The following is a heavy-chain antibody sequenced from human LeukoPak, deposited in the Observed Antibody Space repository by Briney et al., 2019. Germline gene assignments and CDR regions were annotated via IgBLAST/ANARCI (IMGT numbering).Heavy chain of an antibody. CDR1: GYTFTGYY. CDR3: ARDYCSGGSCYSIDDY. V-gene: IGHV1-2*06. CDR2: INPNSGGT. Sequence: ASVKVSCKASGYTFTGYYMHWVRQAPGQGFEWMGRINPNSGGTNYAQKFQGRVTMTRDTSISTAYMELSRLISDDTAVYYCARDYCSGGSCYSIDDYWGQGTLVTVSS. D-gene: IGHD2-15*01. J-gene: IGHJ4*02.